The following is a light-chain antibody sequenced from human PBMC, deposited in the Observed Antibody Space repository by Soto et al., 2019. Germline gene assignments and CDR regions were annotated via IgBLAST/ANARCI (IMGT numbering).Light chain of an antibody. V-gene: IGKV3-11*01. J-gene: IGKJ1*01. CDR3: QQRSNCPWT. CDR1: QSVSKF. CDR2: DAS. Sequence: EIVLTQSPATLSLSPGERATLSCRASQSVSKFLAWYQQKPGQAPRLLISDASNRATGIPGRFSGSGSGTDFSLTISSLEPEDFAVYYCQQRSNCPWTFGQGTKVEIK.